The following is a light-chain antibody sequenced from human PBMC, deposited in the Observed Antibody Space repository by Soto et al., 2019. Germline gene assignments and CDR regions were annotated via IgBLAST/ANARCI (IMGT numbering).Light chain of an antibody. CDR2: GVS. CDR3: QQYDGSLPYT. CDR1: QTVRNSY. Sequence: EIVLTQSPGTLSLSPGERATLSCRASQTVRNSYLAWYQQKPGQAPRLLIYGVSARATGIPDRFSGSGSGTDFTLTSSRLEPEDLAVFYCQQYDGSLPYTFGQGTKLEIK. V-gene: IGKV3-20*01. J-gene: IGKJ2*01.